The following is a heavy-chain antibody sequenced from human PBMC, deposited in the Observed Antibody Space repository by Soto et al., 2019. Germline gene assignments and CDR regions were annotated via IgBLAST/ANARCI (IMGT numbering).Heavy chain of an antibody. CDR1: GFTVSRSY. D-gene: IGHD1-26*01. V-gene: IGHV3-53*01. Sequence: EVQLVESGGGLIQPGGSLRLSCAASGFTVSRSYLRWVRQAPGKGLEWVAVIYSSGSTYYADYVKGRFTISRDSSKNTVFLQMSSLRDEDLAVYYCARTHLSGSYFFDYWGHGTLVTVSS. J-gene: IGHJ4*01. CDR2: IYSSGST. CDR3: ARTHLSGSYFFDY.